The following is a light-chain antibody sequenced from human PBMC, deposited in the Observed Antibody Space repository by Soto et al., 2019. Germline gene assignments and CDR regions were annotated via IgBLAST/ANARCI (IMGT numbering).Light chain of an antibody. J-gene: IGKJ1*01. CDR2: AAS. CDR1: QTITTS. CDR3: QQAYSSPWT. V-gene: IGKV1-39*01. Sequence: DIQMTQSPSSLSASVGDRVTITCRTSQTITTSLNWYRQKPGKAPDLLIYAASSLQSGVPSRFSGGGSGTDFTLTISSLQPEDFATYFCQQAYSSPWTFGQGTKVDIK.